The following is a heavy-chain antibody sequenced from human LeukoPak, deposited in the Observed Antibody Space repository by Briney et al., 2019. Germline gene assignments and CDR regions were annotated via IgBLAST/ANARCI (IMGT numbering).Heavy chain of an antibody. CDR1: GFTFSSYA. CDR2: ISYDGSNK. V-gene: IGHV3-30-3*01. D-gene: IGHD5-12*01. CDR3: ARVDGGYVGQGRYYYYGMDV. Sequence: GGSLRLSCAASGFTFSSYAMHWVRQAPGKGLEWVAVISYDGSNKYYADSVKGRFTISRDNSKNTLYLQMNSLRAEDTAVYYCARVDGGYVGQGRYYYYGMDVWGQGTTVTVSS. J-gene: IGHJ6*02.